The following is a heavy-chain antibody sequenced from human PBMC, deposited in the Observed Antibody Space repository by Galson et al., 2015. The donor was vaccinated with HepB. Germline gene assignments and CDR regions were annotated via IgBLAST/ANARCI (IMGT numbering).Heavy chain of an antibody. V-gene: IGHV3-48*03. J-gene: IGHJ4*02. CDR1: GFTFSSYE. CDR2: ISSSGSTI. D-gene: IGHD1-14*01. Sequence: SLRLSCAASGFTFSSYEMNWVRQAPGKGLEWVSYISSSGSTIYYADSVKGRFTISRDNAKNSLYLQMNSLRAEDTAVYYCAGPGITITGKGGGQGTLVIVSS. CDR3: AGPGITITGKG.